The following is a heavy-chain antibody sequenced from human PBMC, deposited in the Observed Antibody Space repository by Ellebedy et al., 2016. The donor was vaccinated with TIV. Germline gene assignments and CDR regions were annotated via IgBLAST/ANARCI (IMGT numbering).Heavy chain of an antibody. CDR1: GFIVSTNH. CDR2: ISSSSSYI. J-gene: IGHJ6*02. Sequence: GESLKISCTASGFIVSTNHMSWVRQAPGKGLEWVSSISSSSSYIYYADSVKGRFTISRDNSKNTMYVQMNSLRAEDKAVYYCAKGATDYSGGHYYYGMDVWGQGTTVTVSS. D-gene: IGHD2-15*01. V-gene: IGHV3-21*04. CDR3: AKGATDYSGGHYYYGMDV.